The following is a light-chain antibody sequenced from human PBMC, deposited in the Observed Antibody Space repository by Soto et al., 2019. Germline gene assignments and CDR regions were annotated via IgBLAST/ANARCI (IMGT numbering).Light chain of an antibody. CDR3: QEYDNLPPVT. J-gene: IGKJ5*01. CDR2: GAT. Sequence: DIQMTQSPSSLSASVGDRVTFTCQASQDISDHLNWYQQKPGKAPKLLIYGATYLETGVPSRFGGSRSGTYFTLPITSLQPEDIATYYCQEYDNLPPVTFGQGTRLEI. V-gene: IGKV1-33*01. CDR1: QDISDH.